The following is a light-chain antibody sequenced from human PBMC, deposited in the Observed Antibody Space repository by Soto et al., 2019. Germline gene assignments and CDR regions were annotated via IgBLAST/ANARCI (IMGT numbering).Light chain of an antibody. CDR2: GTS. Sequence: EIVLTQSPGTLSLSPGERATLSCRASQSVSSSYLAWYQQKPGQAPRVLIYGTSSRATGIPDRFSGSGSGTDFTLTISRLEPEDFAVYYCQQYYSSPRTFGQGTKVDIK. CDR1: QSVSSSY. J-gene: IGKJ1*01. CDR3: QQYYSSPRT. V-gene: IGKV3-20*01.